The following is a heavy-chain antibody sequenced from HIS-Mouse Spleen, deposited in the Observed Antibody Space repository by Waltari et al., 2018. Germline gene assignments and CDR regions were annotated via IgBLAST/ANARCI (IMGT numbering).Heavy chain of an antibody. D-gene: IGHD6-13*01. J-gene: IGHJ2*01. Sequence: QLQLQESGLGLVKPSETLSLTCTVSGGSISSSSYYWGWIRQPPGKGLEWIGSIYYIGSTYYNPSLQSRVTISVDTSKNQFSLKLSSVTAADTAVYYCAREIPYSSSWYDWYFDLWGRGTLVTVSS. V-gene: IGHV4-39*07. CDR3: AREIPYSSSWYDWYFDL. CDR2: IYYIGST. CDR1: GGSISSSSYY.